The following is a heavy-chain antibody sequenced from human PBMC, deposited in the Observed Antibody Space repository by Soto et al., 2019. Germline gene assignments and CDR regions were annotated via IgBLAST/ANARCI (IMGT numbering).Heavy chain of an antibody. D-gene: IGHD4-17*01. Sequence: EVQLVETGGGLIQPGGSLRLSCAASGFTVSSNYMSWVRQAPGKGLEWVSVIYSGGSTYYADSVKGRFTISRDNSKNTLYLQMNSLRAEDTAVYYCARDYTTTVVTDAFDIWGQGTMVTVSS. CDR2: IYSGGST. J-gene: IGHJ3*02. CDR3: ARDYTTTVVTDAFDI. CDR1: GFTVSSNY. V-gene: IGHV3-53*02.